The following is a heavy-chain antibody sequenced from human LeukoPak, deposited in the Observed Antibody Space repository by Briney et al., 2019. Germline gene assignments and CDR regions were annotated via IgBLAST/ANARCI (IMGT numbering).Heavy chain of an antibody. V-gene: IGHV4-39*07. CDR2: IYYSGST. Sequence: SETLSLTCTVSGGSISSSSYYWGWIRQPPGKGLEWIGSIYYSGSTYYNPSLKSRVTISVDTSKNQFSLKLSSVTAADTAVYYCARVSKRAGDAFDIWGQGTMVTVSS. D-gene: IGHD4/OR15-4a*01. CDR3: ARVSKRAGDAFDI. CDR1: GGSISSSSYY. J-gene: IGHJ3*02.